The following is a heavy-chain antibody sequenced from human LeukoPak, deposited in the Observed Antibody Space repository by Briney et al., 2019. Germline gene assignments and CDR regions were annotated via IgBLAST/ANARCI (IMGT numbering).Heavy chain of an antibody. CDR2: IGTAGDT. J-gene: IGHJ3*02. Sequence: GGSLRLSCAASGFTFSSYDMHWVRQATGKGLEWVSAIGTAGDTYYPGSVKGRFTISRENAKNSLYLQMNSLRAGDTAVYYCARGTTYYYDSSGQDAFDIWGQGTVVTVSS. D-gene: IGHD3-22*01. V-gene: IGHV3-13*01. CDR1: GFTFSSYD. CDR3: ARGTTYYYDSSGQDAFDI.